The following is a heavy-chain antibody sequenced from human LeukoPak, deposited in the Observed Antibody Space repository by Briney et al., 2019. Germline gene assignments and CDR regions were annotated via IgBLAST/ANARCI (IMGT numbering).Heavy chain of an antibody. CDR2: ISNNGGYK. CDR1: GFTFSSSA. V-gene: IGHV3-23*01. J-gene: IGHJ4*02. CDR3: AKQLGYCSDGSCYFPY. Sequence: GGSLRLSCAASGFTFSSSAMSWVRQAPGKGLEWVSAISNNGGYKYYADSVQGRFTISRDNSKSTLCLQMNSLRAEDTAVYYCAKQLGYCSDGSCYFPYWGQGTLVTVSS. D-gene: IGHD2-15*01.